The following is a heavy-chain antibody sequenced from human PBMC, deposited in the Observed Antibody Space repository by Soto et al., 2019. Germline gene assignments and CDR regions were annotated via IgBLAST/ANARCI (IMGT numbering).Heavy chain of an antibody. Sequence: SETLSLTCAVYGGSFSGYYWSWIRQPPGKGLEWIGEINHSGSTNYNPSLKSRVTISVDTSKNQFSLKLSSVTAADTAVYYCVRASSSWYGIGIGYYYYGMDVWGQGTTVTVSS. V-gene: IGHV4-34*01. CDR2: INHSGST. D-gene: IGHD6-13*01. CDR1: GGSFSGYY. J-gene: IGHJ6*02. CDR3: VRASSSWYGIGIGYYYYGMDV.